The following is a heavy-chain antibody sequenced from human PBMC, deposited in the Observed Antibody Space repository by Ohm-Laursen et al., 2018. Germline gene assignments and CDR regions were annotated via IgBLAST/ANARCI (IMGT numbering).Heavy chain of an antibody. CDR1: GFTFSDYY. D-gene: IGHD3-16*02. Sequence: SLRLSCTAPGFTFSDYYMNWIRQAPGKGPEWVSYISSSGSTIYYADSVKGRFTISRDNAKNSLYLQMNSLRVEDTAVYYCARGLSRIEPVYFDYWGQGTLVTVSS. CDR3: ARGLSRIEPVYFDY. CDR2: ISSSGSTI. V-gene: IGHV3-11*01. J-gene: IGHJ4*02.